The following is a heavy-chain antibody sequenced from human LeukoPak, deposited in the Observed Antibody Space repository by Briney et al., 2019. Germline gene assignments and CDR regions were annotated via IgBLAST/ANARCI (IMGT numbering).Heavy chain of an antibody. CDR2: INHSGST. J-gene: IGHJ4*02. V-gene: IGHV4-34*01. Sequence: SETLSLTCAVYGGSFSGYYWSWIRQPPGKGLEWIGEINHSGSTNYNPSLKSRVTISVDTSKNQFSLKLSSVTAADTAVYYCARPRRYLDFDYWGQGTLVTVSS. CDR1: GGSFSGYY. CDR3: ARPRRYLDFDY. D-gene: IGHD1-1*01.